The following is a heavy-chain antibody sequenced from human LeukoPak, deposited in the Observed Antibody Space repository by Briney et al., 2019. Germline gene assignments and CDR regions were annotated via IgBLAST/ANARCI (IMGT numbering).Heavy chain of an antibody. V-gene: IGHV3-23*01. D-gene: IGHD3-3*01. Sequence: GGSLRFSCAASGFTCSTYALSWVRQAPGKGLERVSAISDGGTYYADSVKGRFTISRDSSKNTLYLQMNSLRAEDTALYYCAKDRISGDPKFFDLWGRGTLVTVSS. J-gene: IGHJ2*01. CDR2: ISDGGT. CDR1: GFTCSTYA. CDR3: AKDRISGDPKFFDL.